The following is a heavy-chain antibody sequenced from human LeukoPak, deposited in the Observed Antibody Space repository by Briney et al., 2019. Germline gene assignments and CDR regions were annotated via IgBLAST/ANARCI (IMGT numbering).Heavy chain of an antibody. CDR1: GYSISSGYY. CDR3: ARGGVVPAAGYNCFDP. D-gene: IGHD2-2*01. V-gene: IGHV4-38-2*01. Sequence: PSETLSLTCAVSGYSISSGYYWGWIRQPPGKGLGWIGSIYHSGSTYYNPSLKSRVTISVDTSKNQFSLKLNSVTAADTAVYYCARGGVVPAAGYNCFDPWGQGTLVIVSS. J-gene: IGHJ5*02. CDR2: IYHSGST.